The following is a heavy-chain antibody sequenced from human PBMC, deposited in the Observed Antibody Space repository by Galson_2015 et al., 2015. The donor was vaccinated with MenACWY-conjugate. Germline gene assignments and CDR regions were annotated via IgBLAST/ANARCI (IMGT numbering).Heavy chain of an antibody. V-gene: IGHV2-70*11. CDR3: ARMHIVLDATDAFDI. D-gene: IGHD3-22*01. CDR2: IDWRANK. CDR1: GFSLSTYEMC. Sequence: PALVKPTQTLTLTCTFSGFSLSTYEMCIYWVRQPPGKALEWLARIDWRANKYHTTSLKTRLTISKDTSTNQVVLTMTNVDPVDTATYYCARMHIVLDATDAFDIWGQGTMVTVSS. J-gene: IGHJ3*02.